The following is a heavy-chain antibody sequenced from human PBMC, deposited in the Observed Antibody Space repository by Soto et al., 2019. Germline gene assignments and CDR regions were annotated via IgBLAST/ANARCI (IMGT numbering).Heavy chain of an antibody. V-gene: IGHV3-30*18. CDR1: GFTLNSFF. J-gene: IGHJ4*02. Sequence: PGESLKISCAASGFTLNSFFMHWVRQAPGKGLEWVAVISYDGSNKYYADSVKGRFTISRDNSKNTLYLQMNSLRAEDTAVYYCAKDRVYSGYDTDYYFDYWGQGTLVTVSS. CDR2: ISYDGSNK. D-gene: IGHD5-12*01. CDR3: AKDRVYSGYDTDYYFDY.